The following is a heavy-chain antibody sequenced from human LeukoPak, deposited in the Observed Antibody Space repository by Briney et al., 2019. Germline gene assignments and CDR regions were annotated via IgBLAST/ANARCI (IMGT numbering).Heavy chain of an antibody. CDR1: GYSFTSYW. CDR3: ARSSVQLERPYCFDY. Sequence: RGESLKISCKGSGYSFTSYWIGWVRQMPGKGLEWMGIIYPGDSDTRYSPSFQGQVTISADKSISTAYLQWSSLKASDTAMYYCARSSVQLERPYCFDYWGQGTLVTVSS. V-gene: IGHV5-51*01. CDR2: IYPGDSDT. D-gene: IGHD1-1*01. J-gene: IGHJ4*02.